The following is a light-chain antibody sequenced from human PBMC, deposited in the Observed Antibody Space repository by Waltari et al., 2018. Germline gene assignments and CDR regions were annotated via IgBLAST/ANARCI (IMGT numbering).Light chain of an antibody. CDR2: CFP. Sequence: QSVLTQPPSVSGAPGQRVTISFSGTKSNIGADFDVHWYQQVPGKATKLLLHCFPSRPSGVSDRFSGVKSGASASLVITGLQAEDEAMYYCQSYDTTLSAVVFGGGTRLTV. V-gene: IGLV1-40*01. J-gene: IGLJ2*01. CDR1: KSNIGADFD. CDR3: QSYDTTLSAVV.